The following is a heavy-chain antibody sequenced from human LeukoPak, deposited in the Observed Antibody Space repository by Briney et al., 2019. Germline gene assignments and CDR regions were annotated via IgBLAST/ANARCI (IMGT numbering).Heavy chain of an antibody. Sequence: GGSLRLSCAASGFTFSSYSMNWVRQAPGKGLEWVSSISSSSSYIYYADSVEGRFTISRDNAKNSLYLQMNSLRAEDTAVYYCATRGNWFDPWGQGTLVTVSS. J-gene: IGHJ5*02. D-gene: IGHD3-10*01. CDR3: ATRGNWFDP. CDR2: ISSSSSYI. CDR1: GFTFSSYS. V-gene: IGHV3-21*01.